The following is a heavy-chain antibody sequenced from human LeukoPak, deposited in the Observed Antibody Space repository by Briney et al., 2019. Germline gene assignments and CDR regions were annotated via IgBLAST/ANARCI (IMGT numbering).Heavy chain of an antibody. D-gene: IGHD2-2*01. CDR2: IHGNGST. CDR1: GASITAHS. CDR3: ARDMVSTWPYFYSYYYMDV. Sequence: PSETLSLPCTVSGASITAHSWNWIRQTAGKGLEWIGRIHGNGSTNYNPSLKSRVTMSLDTSKSQFSLKLPSVTAADTALYYCARDMVSTWPYFYSYYYMDVWGQGTTVAVSS. J-gene: IGHJ6*03. V-gene: IGHV4-4*07.